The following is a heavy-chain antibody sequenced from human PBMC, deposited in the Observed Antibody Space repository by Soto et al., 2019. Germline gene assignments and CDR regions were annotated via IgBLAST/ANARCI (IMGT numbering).Heavy chain of an antibody. CDR2: IWYDGSNK. Sequence: VGSLRLSCAASGFTFSSYGMHWVRQAPGKGLEWVAVIWYDGSNKYYADSVKGRFTISRDNSKNTLYLQMNSLRAEDTAVYYCARDRVVVVVAAAWDDAFDIWGQGTMVTVSS. J-gene: IGHJ3*02. V-gene: IGHV3-33*01. CDR1: GFTFSSYG. CDR3: ARDRVVVVVAAAWDDAFDI. D-gene: IGHD2-15*01.